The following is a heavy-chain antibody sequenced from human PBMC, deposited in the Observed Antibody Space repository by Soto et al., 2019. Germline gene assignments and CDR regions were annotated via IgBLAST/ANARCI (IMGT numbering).Heavy chain of an antibody. Sequence: EVQLLESGGGLVQPGGSMRLSCAASGFTFSSYAMTWVRPAPGTGLEWVSVISGRGGSTYYAASVKGRYTISRDNSKITLYLQMNSLRAEDTAVYYCAKDIGEAATPSWMNSWGQGTLVTVAA. CDR2: ISGRGGST. CDR1: GFTFSSYA. CDR3: AKDIGEAATPSWMNS. D-gene: IGHD2-15*01. J-gene: IGHJ4*02. V-gene: IGHV3-23*01.